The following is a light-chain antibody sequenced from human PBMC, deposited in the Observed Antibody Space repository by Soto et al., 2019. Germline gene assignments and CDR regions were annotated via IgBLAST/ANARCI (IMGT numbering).Light chain of an antibody. J-gene: IGKJ1*01. CDR2: WAS. CDR1: QSVLYSANNKNK. V-gene: IGKV4-1*01. CDR3: TVYSYTLRP. Sequence: SQSPESLAVSLGERATINCRSSQSVLYSANNKNKLAWYQQKSGQPPKLLIYWASTRESGVPDRFSGSGSGTDFTLTISSLQAEDVTVYCSTVYSYTLRPSGQVTKADIK.